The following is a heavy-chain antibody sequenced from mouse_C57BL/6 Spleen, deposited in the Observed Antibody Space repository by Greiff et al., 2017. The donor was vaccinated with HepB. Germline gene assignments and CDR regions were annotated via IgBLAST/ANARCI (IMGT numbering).Heavy chain of an antibody. J-gene: IGHJ1*03. CDR3: ARNYYMNWYFDV. Sequence: EVQLQQSGPELVKPGASVKIPCKASGYTFTDYNMDWVKQSHGKSLEWIGDINPNNGGTIYNQKFKGKATLTVDKSSSTAYMELRSLTSEDTAVYYCARNYYMNWYFDVWGTGTTVTVSS. V-gene: IGHV1-18*01. CDR1: GYTFTDYN. CDR2: INPNNGGT. D-gene: IGHD2-12*01.